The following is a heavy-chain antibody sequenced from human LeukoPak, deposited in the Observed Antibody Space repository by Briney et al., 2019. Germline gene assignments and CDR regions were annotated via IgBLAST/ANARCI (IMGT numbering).Heavy chain of an antibody. CDR3: AREVEESCSGDSCYGAHY. Sequence: GASVKVSCKASGGTFSSYAISWVRQAPGQGLEWMGGIIPIFGTANYAQKFQGRVTITADESTSTAYMELSSLRSEDTAVYYCAREVEESCSGDSCYGAHYWGQGTLVTVSS. CDR2: IIPIFGTA. CDR1: GGTFSSYA. J-gene: IGHJ4*02. V-gene: IGHV1-69*13. D-gene: IGHD2-15*01.